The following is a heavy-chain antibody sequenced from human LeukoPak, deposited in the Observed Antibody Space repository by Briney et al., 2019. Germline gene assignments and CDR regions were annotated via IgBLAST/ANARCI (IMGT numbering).Heavy chain of an antibody. J-gene: IGHJ4*02. CDR3: AREVPATGMYFDY. CDR1: GFSVSSNH. Sequence: PGGSLRLSCAASGFSVSSNHMSWVRQAPGKGLEWVSVIYSGGTTYYADSVRGRFTISRDSSKNTLYLQMNSLRAEDTAVYYCAREVPATGMYFDYWGQGTLVTVSA. V-gene: IGHV3-53*01. CDR2: IYSGGTT. D-gene: IGHD2-2*01.